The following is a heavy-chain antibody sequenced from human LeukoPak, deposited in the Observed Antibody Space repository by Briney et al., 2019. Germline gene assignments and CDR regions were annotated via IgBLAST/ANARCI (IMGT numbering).Heavy chain of an antibody. CDR1: GYTFASYD. J-gene: IGHJ4*02. CDR3: ARGPTLLLDS. D-gene: IGHD3-22*01. Sequence: ASVKVSCKTSGYTFASYDINWVRQATGQGLEWMGWMKPNSGDTGYAQKFQGRVTMTRDTSISTAYMELSSLRSEDTAVYYCARGPTLLLDSWGQGALVTVSS. V-gene: IGHV1-8*01. CDR2: MKPNSGDT.